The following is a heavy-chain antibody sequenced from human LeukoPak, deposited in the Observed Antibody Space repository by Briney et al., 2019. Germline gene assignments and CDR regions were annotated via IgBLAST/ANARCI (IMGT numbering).Heavy chain of an antibody. J-gene: IGHJ4*02. D-gene: IGHD3-9*01. V-gene: IGHV4-30-2*01. Sequence: PSETLSLTCTVSGGSISSGGYSWSWIRQPPGKGLEWIGYIYHSGSTYYNPFLKSRVTISVDRSKNQFSLKLSSVTAADTAVYYCARYDILTGCDYWGQGTLVTVSS. CDR2: IYHSGST. CDR3: ARYDILTGCDY. CDR1: GGSISSGGYS.